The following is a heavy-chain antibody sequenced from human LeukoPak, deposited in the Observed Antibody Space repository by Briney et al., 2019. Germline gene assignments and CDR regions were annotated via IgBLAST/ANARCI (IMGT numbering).Heavy chain of an antibody. CDR1: GYTFTSYG. CDR3: ARDTGDSSGYGPDAFDI. CDR2: ISAYNGNK. V-gene: IGHV1-18*01. Sequence: ASVKVSCKASGYTFTSYGISWVRQAPGQGLEWVGWISAYNGNKNYAQKLQGRVTMTTDTSTSPAYMELRSVRSDDTAVYYCARDTGDSSGYGPDAFDIWGQGTMVTVSS. D-gene: IGHD3-22*01. J-gene: IGHJ3*02.